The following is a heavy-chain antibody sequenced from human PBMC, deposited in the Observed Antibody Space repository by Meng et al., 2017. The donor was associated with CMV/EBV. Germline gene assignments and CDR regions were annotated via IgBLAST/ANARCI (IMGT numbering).Heavy chain of an antibody. CDR3: ARDSAVGATTFDY. J-gene: IGHJ4*02. V-gene: IGHV1-18*01. CDR2: ISAYNVNT. CDR1: GYTFTSYG. Sequence: VRLHHSWSEMKKPGDSVKVSGKASGYTFTSYGSSWVRQAPGQGLELMGWISAYNVNTNYAQKLQGRVTMTTDTSTSTAYMELRSLRSDDTAVYYCARDSAVGATTFDYWGQGTLVTVSS. D-gene: IGHD1-26*01.